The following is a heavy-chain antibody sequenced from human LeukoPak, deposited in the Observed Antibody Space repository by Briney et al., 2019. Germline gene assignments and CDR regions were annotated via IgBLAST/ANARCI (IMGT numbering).Heavy chain of an antibody. V-gene: IGHV1-69*13. Sequence: SVKVSCKASGGTFSSYAISWVRQAPGQGLEWMGGIIPIFGTANYAQKSQGRVTITADESTSTAYMELSGLRSEDTAVYYCATDTFDCSSTSCYSPPTCWGQGTLVTVSS. CDR1: GGTFSSYA. CDR2: IIPIFGTA. D-gene: IGHD2-2*01. J-gene: IGHJ4*02. CDR3: ATDTFDCSSTSCYSPPTC.